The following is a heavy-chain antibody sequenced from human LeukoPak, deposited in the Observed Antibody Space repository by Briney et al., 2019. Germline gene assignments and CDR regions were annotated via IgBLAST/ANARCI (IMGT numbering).Heavy chain of an antibody. CDR2: ISYSGGSA. J-gene: IGHJ4*02. CDR1: GFTFNTYA. Sequence: GGSLRLSCAASGFTFNTYAMNWVRQAPGKGLEWVSSISYSGGSAYYADSVKGRFTISRDNSKNTLYLQMNSLRVEDTAVYYCAKSGSNHDFDYWGQGTLVTVSS. CDR3: AKSGSNHDFDY. V-gene: IGHV3-23*01. D-gene: IGHD1-14*01.